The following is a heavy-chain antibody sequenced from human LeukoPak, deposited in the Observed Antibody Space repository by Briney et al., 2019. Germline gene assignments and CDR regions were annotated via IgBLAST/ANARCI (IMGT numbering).Heavy chain of an antibody. CDR2: INHSGST. CDR1: GGTFSGYY. CDR3: ASGDNDPLFDY. V-gene: IGHV4-34*01. D-gene: IGHD1-1*01. Sequence: SETLSLTCAVEGGTFSGYYWSWIRQPPGKGLEWIGEINHSGSTNYNPSLKSRVTISVDTSKNQFSLKLSSVTAADTAVYYCASGDNDPLFDYWGQGTLVTVSS. J-gene: IGHJ4*02.